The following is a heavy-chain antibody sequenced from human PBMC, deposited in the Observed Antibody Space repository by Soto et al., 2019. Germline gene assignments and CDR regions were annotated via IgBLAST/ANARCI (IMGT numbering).Heavy chain of an antibody. D-gene: IGHD2-2*02. V-gene: IGHV3-43D*04. Sequence: EVQLVESGGVVVHPGGSLRLSCAASGFTFDDYAMHWVRQAPGKGLEWVSLISWDGINTYYADSVKGRVTLSRDNSKNSLYLQMNSLRAEDTALYYCAKEKYPHDYYYGMDVWGQGTTVSVSS. CDR3: AKEKYPHDYYYGMDV. CDR1: GFTFDDYA. J-gene: IGHJ6*02. CDR2: ISWDGINT.